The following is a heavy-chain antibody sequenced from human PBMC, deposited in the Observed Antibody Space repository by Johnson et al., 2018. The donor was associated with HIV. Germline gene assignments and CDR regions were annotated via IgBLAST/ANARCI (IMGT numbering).Heavy chain of an antibody. CDR3: AKDPEVGATPDAFDI. Sequence: QVQLVESGGGLMQPGGSLRLSCVASGFTFSSYAMHWVRQAPGKGLEWVAVISYDGSNKYYADSVKGRFTISRDNSKNTLYLQMNSLRAEDTAVYYCAKDPEVGATPDAFDIWGQGTMVTVSS. V-gene: IGHV3-30-3*01. D-gene: IGHD1-26*01. CDR1: GFTFSSYA. J-gene: IGHJ3*02. CDR2: ISYDGSNK.